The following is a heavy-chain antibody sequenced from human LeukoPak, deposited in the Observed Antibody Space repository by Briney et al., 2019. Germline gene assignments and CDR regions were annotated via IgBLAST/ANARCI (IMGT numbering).Heavy chain of an antibody. CDR2: ICGSGGST. CDR1: GFTFRSYA. J-gene: IGHJ6*02. V-gene: IGHV3-23*01. CDR3: AKAVPHHYYAKFYYYYYGMDV. D-gene: IGHD3-10*01. Sequence: GGSLRLSCAASGFTFRSYAMSWVRPAAGKGLEWVSAICGSGGSTYYADSVKGRFTISRDNSKNTLYLQMNSLRAEDTAVYYCAKAVPHHYYAKFYYYYYGMDVWGQGTTVTVSS.